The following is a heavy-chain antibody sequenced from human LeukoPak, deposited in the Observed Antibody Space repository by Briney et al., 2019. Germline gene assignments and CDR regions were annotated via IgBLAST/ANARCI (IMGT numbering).Heavy chain of an antibody. J-gene: IGHJ4*02. CDR2: IKQDGSEK. CDR3: ARDSLRYFDWFHFDY. CDR1: GFTFSSYW. Sequence: GGSLRLSCAASGFTFSSYWMRWVRQAPGKGLEWVANIKQDGSEKYYVDSVKGRFTISRDNAKNSLYLQMNSLRAEDTAVYYCARDSLRYFDWFHFDYWGQGTLVTVSS. V-gene: IGHV3-7*04. D-gene: IGHD3-9*01.